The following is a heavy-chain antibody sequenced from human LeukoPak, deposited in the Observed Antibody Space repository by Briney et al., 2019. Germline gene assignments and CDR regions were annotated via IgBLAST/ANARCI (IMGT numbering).Heavy chain of an antibody. Sequence: SETLSLTCTVSGYSISSGYYWGWIRQSPGKGLEWIGSIYHGGSTYYNPSLRSRVIVSVDTSKNHFSLKMSSVTAADTAVYYCARGPLGDEFADAFDIWGQGTMVTVSS. CDR2: IYHGGST. D-gene: IGHD4-17*01. V-gene: IGHV4-38-2*02. J-gene: IGHJ3*02. CDR3: ARGPLGDEFADAFDI. CDR1: GYSISSGYY.